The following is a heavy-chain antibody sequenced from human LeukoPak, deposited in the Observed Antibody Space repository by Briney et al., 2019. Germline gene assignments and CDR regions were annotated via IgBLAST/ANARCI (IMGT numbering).Heavy chain of an antibody. CDR3: ARLACYNLLEASDA. V-gene: IGHV1-18*01. Sequence: ASVKVSCKASGFTFHAFGFSWVRQAPGQGLEWMGWVSAYDGGTKYAQRFQGRLSLTTETSTTTAYMEQRSLRYENTAVYYCARLACYNLLEASDAWGQGTSVTV. CDR1: GFTFHAFG. J-gene: IGHJ3*01. D-gene: IGHD5-24*01. CDR2: VSAYDGGT.